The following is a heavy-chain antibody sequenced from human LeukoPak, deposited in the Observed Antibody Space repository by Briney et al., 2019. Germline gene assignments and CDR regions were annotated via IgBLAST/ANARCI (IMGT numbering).Heavy chain of an antibody. D-gene: IGHD6-19*01. CDR1: GGSFSDYY. V-gene: IGHV4-34*01. Sequence: PSETLSLTCAVYGGSFSDYYWSWIRQPPGKGLEWIGEINHTGGTNYNPSLKSRVTISVDTSKNQFSLKLSSVTAADTAVYYCARERGLYSSGWHENWFDPWGQGTLVTVSS. CDR3: ARERGLYSSGWHENWFDP. J-gene: IGHJ5*02. CDR2: INHTGGT.